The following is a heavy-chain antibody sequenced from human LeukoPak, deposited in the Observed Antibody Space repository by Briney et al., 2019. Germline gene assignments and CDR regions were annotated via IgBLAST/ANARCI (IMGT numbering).Heavy chain of an antibody. CDR3: AKDGGYSSGWSASFDY. Sequence: GGSLRLSCAASGFSFSSYGMHWVRQAPGKWLGWVAFIRYDRSNKYYADSEKGRFTISRDNSKNTLYLQMNSLRAEDTDVYYCAKDGGYSSGWSASFDYWGQGTLVTVSS. J-gene: IGHJ4*02. CDR1: GFSFSSYG. CDR2: IRYDRSNK. D-gene: IGHD6-19*01. V-gene: IGHV3-30*02.